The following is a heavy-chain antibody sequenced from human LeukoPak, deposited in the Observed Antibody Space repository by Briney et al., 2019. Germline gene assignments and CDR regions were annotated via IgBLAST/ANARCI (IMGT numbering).Heavy chain of an antibody. CDR1: GVSISSTSYC. Sequence: SETPSLTCTVSGVSISSTSYCWGWIRQPPGKGLEWIGSIYYSERTYYNPSLKSRLTISVDTPKNQFSLKLSSVTAADTAVYYCAQSLGASTWFGNWFDPWGQGTLVTVSS. J-gene: IGHJ5*02. V-gene: IGHV4-39*05. CDR3: AQSLGASTWFGNWFDP. CDR2: IYYSERT. D-gene: IGHD3-10*01.